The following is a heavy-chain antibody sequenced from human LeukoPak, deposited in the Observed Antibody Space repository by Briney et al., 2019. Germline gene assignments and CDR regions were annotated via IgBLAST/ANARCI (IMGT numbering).Heavy chain of an antibody. CDR3: ANSQPIAARRPHYYYYMDV. D-gene: IGHD6-6*01. Sequence: PSETLSLTCAVCGGSFSGYYWSWIRQPPGKGLEWIGEINHSGSTNYNPSLKSRVTISVDTSKNQFSLKLSSVTAADTAVYYCANSQPIAARRPHYYYYMDVWGKGTTVTVSS. J-gene: IGHJ6*03. CDR2: INHSGST. V-gene: IGHV4-34*01. CDR1: GGSFSGYY.